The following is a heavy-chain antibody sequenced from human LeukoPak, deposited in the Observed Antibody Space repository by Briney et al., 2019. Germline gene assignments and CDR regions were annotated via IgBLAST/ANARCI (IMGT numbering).Heavy chain of an antibody. CDR2: ISGSGGST. Sequence: GGSLRLSCAASGFTVSSNSMNWVRQAPGKGLEWVSAISGSGGSTYYADSVKGRFTISRDNSKNTLYLQMNSLRAEDTAVYYCAKDTYSSTYFDLWGRGTLVTVSS. V-gene: IGHV3-23*01. CDR1: GFTVSSNS. CDR3: AKDTYSSTYFDL. J-gene: IGHJ2*01. D-gene: IGHD6-13*01.